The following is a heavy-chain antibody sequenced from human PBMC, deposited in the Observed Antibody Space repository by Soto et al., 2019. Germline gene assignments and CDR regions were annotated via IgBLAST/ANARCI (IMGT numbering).Heavy chain of an antibody. CDR3: ARDPSRIAAAGTSYYYMDV. CDR1: GFTVSSNY. CDR2: IYSGGST. D-gene: IGHD6-13*01. Sequence: GGSLRLSCAASGFTVSSNYTSWVRQAPGKGLEWVSVIYSGGSTYYADSVKGRFTISRDNSKNTLYLQMNSLRAEDTAVYYCARDPSRIAAAGTSYYYMDVWGKGTTVTVSS. V-gene: IGHV3-66*01. J-gene: IGHJ6*03.